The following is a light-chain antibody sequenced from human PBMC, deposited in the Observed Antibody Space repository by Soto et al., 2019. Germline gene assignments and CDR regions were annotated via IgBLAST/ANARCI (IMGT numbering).Light chain of an antibody. CDR1: SSDVGRYNY. CDR3: RSYTSSSTYV. J-gene: IGLJ1*01. V-gene: IGLV2-14*01. CDR2: EVS. Sequence: QSVLTQPASVSGSPGQPITISCTGTSSDVGRYNYVSWYQQHPGKDPKLMIYEVSNRPSGVSNRFSGSKSGNTASLTISGLQAEDEADYYCRSYTSSSTYVLGTGTKVTV.